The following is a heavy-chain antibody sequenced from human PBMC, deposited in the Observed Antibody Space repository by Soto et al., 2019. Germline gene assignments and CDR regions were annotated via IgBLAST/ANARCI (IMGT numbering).Heavy chain of an antibody. CDR2: INPNSGGT. Sequence: QVQLVQSGAEVKKPGASVKVSCKASGYTFTGYYMHWVRQAPGQGLEWMGWINPNSGGTNYAQKFQGWVTMTRDTSISTAYMELSRLRSDDTAVYYCARVHCSSTSCYASTPFDAFDIWGQGTMVTVSS. CDR1: GYTFTGYY. CDR3: ARVHCSSTSCYASTPFDAFDI. V-gene: IGHV1-2*04. J-gene: IGHJ3*02. D-gene: IGHD2-2*01.